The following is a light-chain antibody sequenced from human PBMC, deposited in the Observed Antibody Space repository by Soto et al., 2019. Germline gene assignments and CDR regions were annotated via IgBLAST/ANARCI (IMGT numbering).Light chain of an antibody. V-gene: IGLV2-23*01. CDR2: EDN. CDR3: CSYAGTNTYVV. CDR1: SGDVGNYNL. Sequence: QSALTQPASVSGSPGQSMTISCTGTSGDVGNYNLVSWYQHHPGKAPKLLIYEDNKRPSGVSDRFSGSKSGNTASLTISGLQAEDEADYYCCSYAGTNTYVVFGGGTKVTVL. J-gene: IGLJ2*01.